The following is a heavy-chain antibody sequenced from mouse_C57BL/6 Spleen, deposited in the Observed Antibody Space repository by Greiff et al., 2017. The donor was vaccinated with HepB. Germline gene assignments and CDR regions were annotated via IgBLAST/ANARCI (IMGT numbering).Heavy chain of an antibody. J-gene: IGHJ4*01. V-gene: IGHV1-82*01. Sequence: QVQLKQSGPELVKPGASVKISCKASGYAFSSSWMNWVKQRPGKGLEWIGRIYPGDGDTNYNGKFKGKATLTADKSSSTAYMQLSSLTSEDSAVYFCAREGVVADYYAMDYWGQGTSVTVSS. CDR2: IYPGDGDT. CDR3: AREGVVADYYAMDY. CDR1: GYAFSSSW. D-gene: IGHD1-1*01.